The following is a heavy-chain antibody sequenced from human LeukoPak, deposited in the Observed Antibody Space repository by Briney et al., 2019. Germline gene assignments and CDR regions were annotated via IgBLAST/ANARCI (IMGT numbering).Heavy chain of an antibody. CDR2: IYHSGST. CDR1: GGSISSGGYY. V-gene: IGHV4-30-2*01. Sequence: PSQTLSLTCTVSGGSISSGGYYWSWIRQPPGKGLEWIGYIYHSGSTYYNPSLKSRVTISVDRSKNQFSLKLSSVTAADTAVYYCARADRDYGDYVDYWGQGTLVAVSS. D-gene: IGHD4-17*01. CDR3: ARADRDYGDYVDY. J-gene: IGHJ4*02.